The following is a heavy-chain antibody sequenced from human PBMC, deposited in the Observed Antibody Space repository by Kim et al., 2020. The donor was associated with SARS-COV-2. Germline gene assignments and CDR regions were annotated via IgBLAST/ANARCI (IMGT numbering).Heavy chain of an antibody. CDR2: MNPNSGNT. D-gene: IGHD3-3*01. Sequence: GWMNPNSGNTGYAQKFQGRVTMTSDTSISTAYMELSGLRFEDTAFYYCARGLFTTIFGVTIRSDGLDDYWGQGTLVTVSS. J-gene: IGHJ4*02. V-gene: IGHV1-8*01. CDR3: ARGLFTTIFGVTIRSDGLDDY.